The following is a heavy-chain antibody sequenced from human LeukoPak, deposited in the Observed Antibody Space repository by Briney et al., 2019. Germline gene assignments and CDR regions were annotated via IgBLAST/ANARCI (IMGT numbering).Heavy chain of an antibody. V-gene: IGHV3-30*18. CDR1: GFTFSSYG. J-gene: IGHJ4*02. CDR2: ISYDGSYK. CDR3: AKDRGYSYGYADY. D-gene: IGHD5-18*01. Sequence: GGSLRLSCAASGFTFSSYGMHWVRQAPGKGLEWVTVISYDGSYKYYADSVKGRFTISRDNSKNTLYLQMNSLRAEDTAVYYCAKDRGYSYGYADYWGQGTLVTVSS.